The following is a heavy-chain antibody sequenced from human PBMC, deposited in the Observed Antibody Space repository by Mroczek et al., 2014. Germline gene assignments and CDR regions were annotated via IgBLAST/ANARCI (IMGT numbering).Heavy chain of an antibody. CDR3: ARSWADDAFDI. CDR2: IYYSGST. Sequence: QVQLQQWGPGLVKPSQTLSLTCTVSGGSISSGGYYWSWIRQHPGKGLEWIGYIYYSGSTYYNPSLKSRVTISVDTSKNQFSLKLSSVTAADTAVYYCARSWADDAFDIWGQGTMVTVSS. J-gene: IGHJ3*02. D-gene: IGHD1-26*01. CDR1: GGSISSGGYY. V-gene: IGHV4-31*03.